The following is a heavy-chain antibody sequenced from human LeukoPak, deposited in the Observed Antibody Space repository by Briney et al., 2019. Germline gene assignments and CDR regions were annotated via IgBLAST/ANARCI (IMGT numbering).Heavy chain of an antibody. Sequence: GGSLRLSCAGSGFTFSRDSMNWVRQAPGKGLEWVSYISSSGNTKHYVDSVKGRFTISRDNAKNSVYLQMNSLRNEDMAGYYCARDLTSVPTRWGQGTLVTVSS. CDR1: GFTFSRDS. J-gene: IGHJ4*02. CDR3: ARDLTSVPTR. D-gene: IGHD4-17*01. V-gene: IGHV3-48*02. CDR2: ISSSGNTK.